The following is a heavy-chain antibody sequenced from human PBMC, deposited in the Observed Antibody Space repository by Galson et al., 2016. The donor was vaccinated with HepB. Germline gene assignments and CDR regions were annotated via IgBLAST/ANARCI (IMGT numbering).Heavy chain of an antibody. J-gene: IGHJ4*02. V-gene: IGHV3-20*01. D-gene: IGHD6-13*01. CDR2: INWNGGST. CDR3: ARGLFLYSSSGYYFDY. Sequence: SLRLSCAASGFTFDDHGLSWVRQVPGKGLEWASGINWNGGSTGYADSVKGRFTISRDNAKNSLYLQMNSLRAEDTAVYHCARGLFLYSSSGYYFDYSGEGALGTVSS. CDR1: GFTFDDHG.